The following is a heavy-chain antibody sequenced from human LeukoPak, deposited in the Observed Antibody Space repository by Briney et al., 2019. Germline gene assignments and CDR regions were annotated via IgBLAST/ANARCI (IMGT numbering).Heavy chain of an antibody. CDR1: GYTFTDYH. V-gene: IGHV1-2*02. D-gene: IGHD3-10*01. CDR3: ASQWFGESLFDY. CDR2: INPNSGGT. J-gene: IGHJ4*02. Sequence: EASVKVSCKASGYTFTDYHMHWVRQAPGQGLEWMGWINPNSGGTNYAQKFQGRVTMTRDTSVSTAYMELSRLTSDDTAVYYCASQWFGESLFDYWGQGTLVTVSS.